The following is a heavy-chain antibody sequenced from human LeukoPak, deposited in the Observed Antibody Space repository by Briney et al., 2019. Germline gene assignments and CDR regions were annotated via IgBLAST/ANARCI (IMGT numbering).Heavy chain of an antibody. CDR2: INSDGSST. D-gene: IGHD2-15*01. CDR3: ARGNPDPVVVAATTYYYYYYMDV. Sequence: PGGSLRLSCAASGFTFSSYWMHWVRQAPGKGLVWVSRINSDGSSTSYADSVKGRFTISRDNAKNTLYLQMNSLRAEDTAVYYCARGNPDPVVVAATTYYYYYYMDVWGKGTTVTISS. J-gene: IGHJ6*03. CDR1: GFTFSSYW. V-gene: IGHV3-74*01.